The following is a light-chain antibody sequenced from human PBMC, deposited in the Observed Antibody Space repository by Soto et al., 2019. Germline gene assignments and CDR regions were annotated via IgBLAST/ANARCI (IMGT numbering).Light chain of an antibody. CDR2: GAS. CDR3: QQYGSSPLT. Sequence: EIVLRRSPAALSLSLGERANLSSSASQSVSSSYLPWYQPKPGQAPTRLLYGASSRAAGIPDRFSGSGSGTDFTLTICRLEPEDFAVYYCQQYGSSPLTFGGGTKVDIK. V-gene: IGKV3-20*01. J-gene: IGKJ4*02. CDR1: QSVSSSY.